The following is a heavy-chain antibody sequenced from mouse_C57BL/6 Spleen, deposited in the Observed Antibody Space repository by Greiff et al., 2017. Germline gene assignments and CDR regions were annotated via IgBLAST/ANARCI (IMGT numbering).Heavy chain of an antibody. Sequence: QVQLQQPGAELVRPGSSVKLSCKASGYTFTSYWMHWVKQRPLQGLEGIGNIDPSASETPYNQKIKDKATLTVDKSYSTAYMQRSSLTSEDSAVYYCARSGYGKSLAWFAYWGQGTLVTVSA. CDR2: IDPSASET. V-gene: IGHV1-52*01. CDR3: ARSGYGKSLAWFAY. D-gene: IGHD2-10*02. J-gene: IGHJ3*01. CDR1: GYTFTSYW.